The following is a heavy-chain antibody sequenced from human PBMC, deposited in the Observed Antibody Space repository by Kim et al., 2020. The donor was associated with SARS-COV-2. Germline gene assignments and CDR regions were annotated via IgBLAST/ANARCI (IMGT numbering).Heavy chain of an antibody. V-gene: IGHV3-23*01. Sequence: GGSLRLSCAASGFTFSSYAMSWVRQAPGKGLEWVSAISGSGGSTYYADSVKGRFTISRDNSKNTLYLQMNSLRAEDTAVYYCARAIKAGWAYYYYYGMDVWGQGTTVTVSS. CDR2: ISGSGGST. CDR1: GFTFSSYA. D-gene: IGHD6-13*01. CDR3: ARAIKAGWAYYYYYGMDV. J-gene: IGHJ6*02.